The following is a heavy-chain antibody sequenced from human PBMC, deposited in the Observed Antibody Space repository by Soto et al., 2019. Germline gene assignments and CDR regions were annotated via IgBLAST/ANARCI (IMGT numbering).Heavy chain of an antibody. V-gene: IGHV4-59*01. J-gene: IGHJ4*02. CDR3: ARVSVPYIGGWYGYYFDY. D-gene: IGHD6-19*01. CDR1: GGSISSYY. CDR2: IYYSGST. Sequence: SETLSLTGTVSGGSISSYYWSWIRQPPGKGLEWIGYIYYSGSTNYNPSLKSRVTISVDTSKNQFSLKLSSVTAADTAVYYCARVSVPYIGGWYGYYFDYWGQGTLVTVSS.